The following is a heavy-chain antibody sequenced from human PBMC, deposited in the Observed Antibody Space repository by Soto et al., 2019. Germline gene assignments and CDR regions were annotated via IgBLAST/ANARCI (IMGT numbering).Heavy chain of an antibody. V-gene: IGHV3-48*01. CDR3: VSTRRITIFGVVIDYNYYGMDV. J-gene: IGHJ6*02. CDR1: GFTFSSYS. CDR2: ISSGGSNI. Sequence: GGSLRLSCAASGFTFSSYSMNWVRQAPGKGLEWVSYISSGGSNIYYADSVKGRFTISRDNSKNTLYLQMNSLRAEDTAVYYCVSTRRITIFGVVIDYNYYGMDVWGQGTTVTVSS. D-gene: IGHD3-3*01.